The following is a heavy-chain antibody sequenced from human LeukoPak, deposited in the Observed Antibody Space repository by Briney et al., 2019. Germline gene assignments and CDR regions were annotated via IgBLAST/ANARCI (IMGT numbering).Heavy chain of an antibody. CDR1: GGTFSSYA. V-gene: IGHV1-18*01. CDR2: ISAYNGNT. J-gene: IGHJ4*02. Sequence: ASVKVSCKASGGTFSSYAISWVRQAPGQGLEWMGWISAYNGNTNYAQKLQGRVTMTTDTSTSTAYMELRSLRSDDTAVYYCARTHDYGDYLDFDYWGQGTLVTVSS. CDR3: ARTHDYGDYLDFDY. D-gene: IGHD4-17*01.